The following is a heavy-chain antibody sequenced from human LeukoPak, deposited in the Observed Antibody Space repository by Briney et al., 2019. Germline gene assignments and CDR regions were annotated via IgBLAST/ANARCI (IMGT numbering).Heavy chain of an antibody. CDR3: ARFCSSTSCYGFDP. J-gene: IGHJ5*02. D-gene: IGHD2-2*01. CDR2: IYYSGGT. V-gene: IGHV4-59*01. CDR1: GGSIINYY. Sequence: KPSETLSLTCTVSGGSIINYYWSWIRQPPGKGLEWIGYIYYSGGTNYNPSLKSRVTISLDTSKNQFSLKLSSVTAADTAVYYCARFCSSTSCYGFDPWGQGTLVTVSS.